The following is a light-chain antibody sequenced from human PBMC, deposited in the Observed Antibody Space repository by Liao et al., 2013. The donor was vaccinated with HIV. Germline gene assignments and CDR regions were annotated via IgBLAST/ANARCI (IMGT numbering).Light chain of an antibody. J-gene: IGLJ2*01. CDR3: QAWDSGTVI. CDR2: QDS. CDR1: KLGGVN. Sequence: SSKLTQPPSVSVPPGQTATIACSGDKLGGVNILPGINSSQASPLVPVIYQDSRRPSGIPERFSGSNSGNTATLTISETHVMDEADYYCQAWDSGTVIFGGGTKLTVL. V-gene: IGLV3-1*01.